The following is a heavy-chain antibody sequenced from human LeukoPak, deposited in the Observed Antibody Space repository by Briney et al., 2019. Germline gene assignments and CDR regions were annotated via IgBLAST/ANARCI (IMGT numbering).Heavy chain of an antibody. J-gene: IGHJ4*02. CDR3: ARDSMGELLRFDY. V-gene: IGHV1-2*02. CDR2: INPNSGGT. CDR1: GYTFTGYY. D-gene: IGHD1-26*01. Sequence: ASVKVSCKASGYTFTGYYMHWVRQAPGQGLEWMGWINPNSGGTNYAQKFQGRVTMTRDTSISTAYMELSRLRCDDTAVYYCARDSMGELLRFDYWGQGTLVTVSS.